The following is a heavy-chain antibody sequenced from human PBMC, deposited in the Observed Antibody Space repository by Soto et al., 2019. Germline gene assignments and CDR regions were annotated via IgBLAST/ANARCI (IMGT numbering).Heavy chain of an antibody. J-gene: IGHJ4*02. CDR2: VIPILGTA. V-gene: IGHV1-69*01. CDR1: GGSLRNSV. Sequence: QVQLVQSGAEVKKPGSSVKVSCTASGGSLRNSVSSWVRQAPAQRLEWMGGVIPILGTANYAQKFQGSVTMTADEATSTAYRDLSSLGPDDTAVYYWARLGHPGHWGPGTLVIVSS. CDR3: ARLGHPGH.